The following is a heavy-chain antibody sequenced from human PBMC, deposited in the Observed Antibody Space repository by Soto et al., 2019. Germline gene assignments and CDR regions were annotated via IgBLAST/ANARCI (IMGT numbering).Heavy chain of an antibody. Sequence: EVQLLESGGGLVQPGGSLRLSCAASGFTFSTYAMSWVRQAPGKGLEWVSAISGSGGSTYYADSVKGRFTLSRDNSKNTLYLQMNTLRAEDTALYYGAKGTANDPRVYDYWGQGTLVTVSS. CDR1: GFTFSTYA. V-gene: IGHV3-23*01. D-gene: IGHD1-1*01. CDR3: AKGTANDPRVYDY. CDR2: ISGSGGST. J-gene: IGHJ4*02.